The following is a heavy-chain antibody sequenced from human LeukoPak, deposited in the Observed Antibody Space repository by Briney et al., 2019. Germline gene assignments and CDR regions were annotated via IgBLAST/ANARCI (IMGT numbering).Heavy chain of an antibody. CDR3: AKALEGLLWFGELSPRSAEFDY. Sequence: GGSLRLSCAASGFTFSSYAMSWVRQAPGKGLEWVSAISGSGGSTYYVDSVKGRFTISRDNSKNTLYLQMNSLRAEDTAVYYCAKALEGLLWFGELSPRSAEFDYWGQGTLVTVSS. CDR1: GFTFSSYA. D-gene: IGHD3-10*01. CDR2: ISGSGGST. V-gene: IGHV3-23*01. J-gene: IGHJ4*02.